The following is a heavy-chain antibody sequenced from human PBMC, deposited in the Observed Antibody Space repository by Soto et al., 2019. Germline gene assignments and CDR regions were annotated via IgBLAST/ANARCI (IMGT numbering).Heavy chain of an antibody. CDR1: GGSVSSGSYY. V-gene: IGHV4-61*01. D-gene: IGHD5-18*01. J-gene: IGHJ6*02. CDR2: IYYSGST. Sequence: PSETLSLTCTVSGGSVSSGSYYWSWIRQPPGKGLEWIGYIYYSGSTNYNPSLKSRVTISVDTSKNQSSLKLSSVTAADTAVYYCATEEYSYGRLAVYYGMDVWGQGTTVTVSS. CDR3: ATEEYSYGRLAVYYGMDV.